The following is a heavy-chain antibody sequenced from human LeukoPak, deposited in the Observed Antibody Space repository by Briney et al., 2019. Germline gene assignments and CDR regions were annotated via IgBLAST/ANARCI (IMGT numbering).Heavy chain of an antibody. CDR2: IIPIFDTA. D-gene: IGHD3-10*01. J-gene: IGHJ4*02. CDR1: GGTFSSYA. Sequence: SVKVSCKASGGTFSSYAISWVRQAPGQGLEWMGGIIPIFDTANYAQKFQGRVTITADESTSTAYMELSSLRSEDTAVYYCARVMVRGVIDNYFDYWGQGTLVTVSS. V-gene: IGHV1-69*01. CDR3: ARVMVRGVIDNYFDY.